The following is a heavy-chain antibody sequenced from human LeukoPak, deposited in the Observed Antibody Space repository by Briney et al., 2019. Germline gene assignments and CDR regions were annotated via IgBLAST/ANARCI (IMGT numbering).Heavy chain of an antibody. CDR3: AKVMGYYYDSSGYPFQH. Sequence: GGSLRLSCAASGFTFSSYAMSWVRQAPGKGLEWVSAISGSGGSTYYADSVKGRFTISRDNSKNTLYLQMNSLRAEDTAVYYCAKVMGYYYDSSGYPFQHWGQGTLVTVSS. J-gene: IGHJ1*01. CDR2: ISGSGGST. CDR1: GFTFSSYA. V-gene: IGHV3-23*01. D-gene: IGHD3-22*01.